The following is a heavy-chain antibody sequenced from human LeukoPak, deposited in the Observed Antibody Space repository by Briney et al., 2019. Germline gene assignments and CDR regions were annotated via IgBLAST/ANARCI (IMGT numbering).Heavy chain of an antibody. Sequence: PSETLSLTCTVSGGSISSYYWSWIRQPPGKGLEWIGYIYYSGSTNYNPSLKSRVTISVDTSKNQFSLKLSSVTAADTAVYYCARSEGLSSSSPFDYWGQGTLVTVSS. D-gene: IGHD6-6*01. CDR2: IYYSGST. V-gene: IGHV4-59*01. J-gene: IGHJ4*02. CDR3: ARSEGLSSSSPFDY. CDR1: GGSISSYY.